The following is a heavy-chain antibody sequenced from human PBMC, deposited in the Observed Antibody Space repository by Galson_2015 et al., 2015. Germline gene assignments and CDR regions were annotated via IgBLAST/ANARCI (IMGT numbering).Heavy chain of an antibody. D-gene: IGHD2/OR15-2a*01. CDR3: ARVRSSPFFYGMDV. CDR2: ISSSSSYI. CDR1: GFTFSSYR. J-gene: IGHJ6*02. V-gene: IGHV3-21*01. Sequence: SLRLSCAASGFTFSSYRMNWVRQAPGKGLEWVSSISSSSSYIYYADSVKGRFTISRDNAKNSLYLQMNSLRAEDTAVYYCARVRSSPFFYGMDVRGQGTPVT.